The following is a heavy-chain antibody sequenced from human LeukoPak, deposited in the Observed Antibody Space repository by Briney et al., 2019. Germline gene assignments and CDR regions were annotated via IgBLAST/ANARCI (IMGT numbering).Heavy chain of an antibody. D-gene: IGHD1-26*01. J-gene: IGHJ1*01. CDR1: GLTFSSYA. CDR2: ISGSGVTT. CDR3: AKKVVVGATSPYSDFQD. Sequence: PGGSLRLSCEASGLTFSSYAMSWVRQAPGKGLEWVSAISGSGVTTHYAGSVKGRFSISRDNSKNTLYLQMNSLRAEDTALYYCAKKVVVGATSPYSDFQDWGQGTLVTVSS. V-gene: IGHV3-23*01.